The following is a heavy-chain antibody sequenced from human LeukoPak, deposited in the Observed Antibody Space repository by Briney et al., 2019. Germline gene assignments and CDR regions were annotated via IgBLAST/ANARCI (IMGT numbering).Heavy chain of an antibody. V-gene: IGHV6-1*01. D-gene: IGHD6-19*01. CDR2: TYYRSKWYN. Sequence: SQTLSLTCVVSGDSVSSQNGAWNWIRQSPSRGIEWLGRTYYRSKWYNDYAESMEGRMTISQDTSKNQYSLHLNSVTPDDTAVYYCARDFGTTGWHTFDYWGQGTPVTVSS. CDR1: GDSVSSQNGA. J-gene: IGHJ4*02. CDR3: ARDFGTTGWHTFDY.